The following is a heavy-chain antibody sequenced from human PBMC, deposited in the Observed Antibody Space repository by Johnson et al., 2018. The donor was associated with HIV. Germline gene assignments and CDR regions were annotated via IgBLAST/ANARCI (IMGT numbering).Heavy chain of an antibody. D-gene: IGHD3-9*01. Sequence: QVQLVESGGGVVQPGRSLRLSCAASGFTFSNYALHWVRQAPGKGLQWLTVISYDGYNKYYADSVKGRFTISRDNSNNTLFLQMNTLRTEDTAIYYCARDRGDIVTGYTFDAFDIWGQGTKVTVS. J-gene: IGHJ3*02. CDR1: GFTFSNYA. CDR3: ARDRGDIVTGYTFDAFDI. CDR2: ISYDGYNK. V-gene: IGHV3-30-3*01.